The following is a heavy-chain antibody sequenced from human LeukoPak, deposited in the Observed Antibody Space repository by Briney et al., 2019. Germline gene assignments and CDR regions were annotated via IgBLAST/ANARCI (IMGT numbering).Heavy chain of an antibody. V-gene: IGHV3-33*01. D-gene: IGHD3-10*01. CDR1: GFTFTSYG. CDR3: ARGPPDYSGSGSYYSPPFDY. Sequence: QPGRSLRLSCAASGFTFTSYGMHWVRQAPGKGLEWVAVIWYDGSNKYYADPVKGRFTISRDNSKNTLYLQMNSLRADDTAVYYCARGPPDYSGSGSYYSPPFDYWGQGTLVTVSS. J-gene: IGHJ4*02. CDR2: IWYDGSNK.